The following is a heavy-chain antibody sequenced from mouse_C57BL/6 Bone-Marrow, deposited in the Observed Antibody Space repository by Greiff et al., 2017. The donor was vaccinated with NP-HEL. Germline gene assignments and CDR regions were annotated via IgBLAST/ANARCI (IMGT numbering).Heavy chain of an antibody. V-gene: IGHV8-8*01. D-gene: IGHD2-1*01. CDR2: IWWDDDK. Sequence: QVTLKVSGPGILQPSQTLSLTCSFSGFSLSTFGMGVGWIRQPSGKGLEWLAHIWWDDDKYYNPALKSRPTTSKDTSKNQVFAKLANVDTAATATYYCARIVPYGTWFAYWGQGTLVTVSA. CDR1: GFSLSTFGMG. J-gene: IGHJ3*01. CDR3: ARIVPYGTWFAY.